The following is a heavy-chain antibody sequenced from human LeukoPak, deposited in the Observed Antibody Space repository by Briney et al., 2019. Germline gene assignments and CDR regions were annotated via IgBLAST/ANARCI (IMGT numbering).Heavy chain of an antibody. CDR2: INHSGST. CDR3: ARGLVYSSSSGRYFDY. CDR1: GGSFSGYY. J-gene: IGHJ4*02. D-gene: IGHD6-6*01. Sequence: SETLSLTCAVYGGSFSGYYWSWIRQPPGKGLEWIGEINHSGSTNYNPSLKSRVTISVDTSKNQFSLKLSSVTAADTAVYYCARGLVYSSSSGRYFDYWAREPWSPSPQ. V-gene: IGHV4-34*01.